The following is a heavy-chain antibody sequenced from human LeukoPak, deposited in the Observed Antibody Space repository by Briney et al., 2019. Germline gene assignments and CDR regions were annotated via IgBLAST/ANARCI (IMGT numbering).Heavy chain of an antibody. J-gene: IGHJ5*02. CDR2: MYHSGST. V-gene: IGHV4-38-2*02. CDR3: ARGYCSGGSCSSNWFDP. D-gene: IGHD2-15*01. Sequence: PSETLSLTCTVSGYSISSGYYWGWIRQPPGKGLEWIGSMYHSGSTYYNPSLKSRVTISVDTSKNQFSLKLSSVTAADTAVYYCARGYCSGGSCSSNWFDPWGQGTLVTVSS. CDR1: GYSISSGYY.